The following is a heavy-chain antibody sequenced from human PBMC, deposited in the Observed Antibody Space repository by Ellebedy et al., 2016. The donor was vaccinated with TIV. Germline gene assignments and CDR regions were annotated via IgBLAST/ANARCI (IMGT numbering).Heavy chain of an antibody. D-gene: IGHD4-17*01. CDR2: ISGDAGTT. CDR3: ARDSGQTTVTNEADY. V-gene: IGHV3-23*01. CDR1: GFSFSSYA. Sequence: GESLKISXSASGFSFSSYAINWVRQAPGKGLEWVAGISGDAGTTYYTDSVKGRFTISRDNSKNTLYLQMNSLRPEDTAVHFCARDSGQTTVTNEADYWGQGTLVTVSS. J-gene: IGHJ4*02.